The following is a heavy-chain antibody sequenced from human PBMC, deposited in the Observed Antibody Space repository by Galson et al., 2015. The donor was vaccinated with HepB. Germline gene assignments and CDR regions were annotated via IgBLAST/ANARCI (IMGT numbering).Heavy chain of an antibody. V-gene: IGHV1-24*01. D-gene: IGHD1-26*01. J-gene: IGHJ4*02. CDR1: GYTLTELS. Sequence: SVKVSCKVSGYTLTELSMHWVRQAPGKGLEWMGGFDPEDGETIYAQKFQGRVTMTEDTSTDTAYMELSSLRSEDTAVYCCATVRQEQVGATRASFDYWGQGTLVTVSS. CDR2: FDPEDGET. CDR3: ATVRQEQVGATRASFDY.